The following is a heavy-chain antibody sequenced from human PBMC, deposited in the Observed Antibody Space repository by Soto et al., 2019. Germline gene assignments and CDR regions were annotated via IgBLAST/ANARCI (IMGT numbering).Heavy chain of an antibody. CDR3: ARGDVIDI. V-gene: IGHV6-1*01. CDR2: TYYRSKWKT. J-gene: IGHJ3*02. CDR1: GNSVSSNSAA. Sequence: PSPTLSLTCAISGNSVSSNSAAWNWVRQSPSRGLEWLGRTYYRSKWKTDYAVSVRGRITINPDTSKNQFSLQLNSVTPGDTAVYYCARGDVIDIWGRGTMVTVSS.